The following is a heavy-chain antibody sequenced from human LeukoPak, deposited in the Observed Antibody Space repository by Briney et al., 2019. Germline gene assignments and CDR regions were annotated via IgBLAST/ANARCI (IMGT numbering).Heavy chain of an antibody. CDR2: IYYSGST. CDR3: ARAGSGPRIPYYYYGMDV. J-gene: IGHJ6*02. D-gene: IGHD3-3*01. V-gene: IGHV4-59*01. Sequence: SETLSLTCTVSGGSISSYYWSWIRQPPGKGLEWIGYIYYSGSTNYNPSLKSRVTISVDTSKNQFSLKLSSVTAADTAVYYCARAGSGPRIPYYYYGMDVWGQGTTVTVSS. CDR1: GGSISSYY.